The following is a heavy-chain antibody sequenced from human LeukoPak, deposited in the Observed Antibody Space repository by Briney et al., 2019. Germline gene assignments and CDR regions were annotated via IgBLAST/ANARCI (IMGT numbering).Heavy chain of an antibody. V-gene: IGHV1-2*02. CDR1: GYTLTELC. Sequence: GASVTVSFKVSGYTLTELCMHWGGQTPEQGGEWMGWINPDSGGTNYAQKFQGRVTMTRDTAIRTAYMELSRLRSDDTAVYYCARVLFYSSGNKSNRVDYWGQGTLVTVSS. J-gene: IGHJ4*02. D-gene: IGHD6-19*01. CDR2: INPDSGGT. CDR3: ARVLFYSSGNKSNRVDY.